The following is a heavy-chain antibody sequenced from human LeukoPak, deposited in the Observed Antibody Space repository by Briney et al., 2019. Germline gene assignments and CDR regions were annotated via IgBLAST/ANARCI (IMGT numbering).Heavy chain of an antibody. CDR2: INTNTGNP. CDR3: ARDSQGSGWYYFDY. J-gene: IGHJ4*02. V-gene: IGHV7-4-1*02. Sequence: ASVKVSCKASGYTFTSYAMNWVRQAPGQGLEWMGWINTNTGNPTYAQGFTGRFVFSLDTSVSTAYLQISSLKAEDTAVYYCARDSQGSGWYYFDYWGQGTLVTVSS. D-gene: IGHD6-19*01. CDR1: GYTFTSYA.